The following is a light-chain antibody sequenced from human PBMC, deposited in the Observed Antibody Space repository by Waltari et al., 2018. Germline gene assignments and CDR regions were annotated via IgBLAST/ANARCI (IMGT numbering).Light chain of an antibody. J-gene: IGKJ5*01. V-gene: IGKV3-11*01. CDR3: QQHNNWPRRT. CDR2: DSS. CDR1: QNIATY. Sequence: EIVLTQSPGTLSLSPGETATLSCRASQNIATYLALFQQRPGQAPRLLIYDSSNRAPGIPARFSGSGSGTDCTLTITSLEAEDFGIYYCQQHNNWPRRTFGQGARLDIK.